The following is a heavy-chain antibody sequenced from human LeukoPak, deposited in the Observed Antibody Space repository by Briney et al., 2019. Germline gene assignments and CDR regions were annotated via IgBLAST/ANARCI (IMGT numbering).Heavy chain of an antibody. D-gene: IGHD2-15*01. CDR3: ARVGYCSGGSCYDFYAFDI. V-gene: IGHV3-30*04. CDR2: ISYDGSNK. Sequence: GGSLRLSCAASGFTFSSYAMHWVRQAPGKELEWVAVISYDGSNKYYADSVKGRFTISRDNSKNTLYLQMNSLRAEDTAVYYCARVGYCSGGSCYDFYAFDIWGQGTMVTVSS. J-gene: IGHJ3*02. CDR1: GFTFSSYA.